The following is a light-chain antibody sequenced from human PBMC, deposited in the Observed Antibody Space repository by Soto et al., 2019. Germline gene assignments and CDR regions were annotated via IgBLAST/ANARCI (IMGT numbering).Light chain of an antibody. CDR1: QSLVHSDGNTY. Sequence: DVLMTQSPLSLPVTLGQPASISCRSSQSLVHSDGNTYLNWFQQRPGQSPRRLNYKVSNRDSGVPDRISGSGSVTDFTLRISRVEAEDVGFYYCMEGTHWPGNIGQGTKLEIK. J-gene: IGKJ2*01. CDR3: MEGTHWPGN. CDR2: KVS. V-gene: IGKV2-30*02.